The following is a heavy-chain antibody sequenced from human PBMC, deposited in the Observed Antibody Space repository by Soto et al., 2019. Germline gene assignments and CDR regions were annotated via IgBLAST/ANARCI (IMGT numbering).Heavy chain of an antibody. CDR1: GYTFTNFG. D-gene: IGHD4-17*01. J-gene: IGHJ4*02. V-gene: IGHV1-18*01. CDR2: ISTTNGKT. Sequence: QVQLVQSGAEVKKPGASVKVSCKASGYTFTNFGISWVRQAPGHGLEWMGWISTTNGKTNYAQNLQGRVTVTTDTSTSTAYMELSSLRSDDTAVYFCARDAYGDYEGSYFDYWGQGTLVTVSS. CDR3: ARDAYGDYEGSYFDY.